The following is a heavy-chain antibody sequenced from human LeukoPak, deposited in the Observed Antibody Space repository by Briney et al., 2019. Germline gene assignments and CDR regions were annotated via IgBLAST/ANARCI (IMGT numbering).Heavy chain of an antibody. V-gene: IGHV3-30-3*01. J-gene: IGHJ4*02. CDR3: ARDSHAPDIDMVSCYFDY. Sequence: SCKVSGYTLTELSMHWVRQAPGKGLEWVAVISYDGINKYYADSVEGRFTISRDSSKNTLYLQMNSLRAEDTAVYYCARDSHAPDIDMVSCYFDYWGQGTLVTVSS. D-gene: IGHD5-12*01. CDR2: ISYDGINK. CDR1: GYTLTELS.